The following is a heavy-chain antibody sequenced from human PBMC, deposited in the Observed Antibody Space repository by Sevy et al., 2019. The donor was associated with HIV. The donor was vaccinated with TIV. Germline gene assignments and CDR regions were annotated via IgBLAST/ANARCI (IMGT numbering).Heavy chain of an antibody. Sequence: ASVKVSCKASGYTFTGYYMHWVRQAPGQGLEWMGWINPNSGGTNYAQKFQGRVTMTRDTSISTAYMEGGRLRSDDTAVYYCARVRVLGGYPTQYYFDYWGQGTLVTVSS. D-gene: IGHD5-12*01. J-gene: IGHJ4*02. CDR3: ARVRVLGGYPTQYYFDY. V-gene: IGHV1-2*02. CDR1: GYTFTGYY. CDR2: INPNSGGT.